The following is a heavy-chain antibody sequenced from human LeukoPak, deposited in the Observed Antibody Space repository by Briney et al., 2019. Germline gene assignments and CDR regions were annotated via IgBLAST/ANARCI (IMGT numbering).Heavy chain of an antibody. Sequence: ASVKVSCKASGGTFSSYAISWVRQAPGQGLEWMGGIIPIFGTANYAQKFQGRVTITADESTSTAYMELSSLRSEDTAVYYCARDGGEMATIVLDYWGQGTLVTVSS. V-gene: IGHV1-69*13. D-gene: IGHD5-24*01. CDR3: ARDGGEMATIVLDY. CDR2: IIPIFGTA. CDR1: GGTFSSYA. J-gene: IGHJ4*02.